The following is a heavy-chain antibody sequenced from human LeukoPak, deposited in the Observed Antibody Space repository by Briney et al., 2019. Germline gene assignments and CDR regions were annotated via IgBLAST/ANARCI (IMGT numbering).Heavy chain of an antibody. Sequence: ETLSLTCTVSGDSISSGGYYWGWVRQHPGKGLEWLSFIYNGVNTYYADSVKGRFTISRDNSKNTVYLQMNSLRAEDTAVYYCARDGGSGTDYSGFYYYGMDVWGQGTTVTVSS. CDR3: ARDGGSGTDYSGFYYYGMDV. V-gene: IGHV3-66*01. CDR2: IYNGVNT. D-gene: IGHD3-10*01. J-gene: IGHJ6*02. CDR1: GDSISSGGYY.